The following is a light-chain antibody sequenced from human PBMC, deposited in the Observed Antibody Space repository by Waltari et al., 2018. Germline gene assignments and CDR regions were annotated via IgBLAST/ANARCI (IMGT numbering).Light chain of an antibody. J-gene: IGLJ2*01. Sequence: QSVLTQPPSVSGAPGQRVSISCTGRGSNTGAGYEVPGYQQLPGQAPKLLLYGVNTRPLGVPDRFSGSLSGTSAYLAIAGLQADDEADYYCQSYDPSLSVVFGGGTRLTVL. CDR1: GSNTGAGYE. CDR2: GVN. CDR3: QSYDPSLSVV. V-gene: IGLV1-40*01.